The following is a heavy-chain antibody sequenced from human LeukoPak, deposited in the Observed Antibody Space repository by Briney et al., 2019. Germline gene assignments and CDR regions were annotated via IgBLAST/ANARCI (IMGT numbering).Heavy chain of an antibody. CDR3: ARGIGRDDAFDI. CDR2: IYTSGST. Sequence: PSETLSLTCTVSGGSISSGSYYWSWIRQPAGKGLEWIGRIYTSGSTNYNPSLKSRVTISVDTSKNQFSLKLSSVTAADTAVYYCARGIGRDDAFDIWGQGTMVTVFS. D-gene: IGHD3/OR15-3a*01. V-gene: IGHV4-61*02. CDR1: GGSISSGSYY. J-gene: IGHJ3*02.